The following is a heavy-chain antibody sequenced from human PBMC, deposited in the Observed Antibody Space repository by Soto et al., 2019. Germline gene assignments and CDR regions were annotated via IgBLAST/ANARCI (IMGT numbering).Heavy chain of an antibody. Sequence: SETLSLTCAVYGGSFSGYYWSWIRQPPGKGLEWIGEINHSGSTNYNPSLKSRVTISVDTSKNQFSLKLSSVTAADTAVYYCARGYPLGAARPFDYWGQGTLVTVSS. J-gene: IGHJ4*02. CDR3: ARGYPLGAARPFDY. CDR1: GGSFSGYY. CDR2: INHSGST. V-gene: IGHV4-34*01. D-gene: IGHD6-6*01.